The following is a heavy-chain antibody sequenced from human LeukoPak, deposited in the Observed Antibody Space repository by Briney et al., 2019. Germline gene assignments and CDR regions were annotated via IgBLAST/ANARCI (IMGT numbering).Heavy chain of an antibody. J-gene: IGHJ4*02. CDR1: GVTFSSYA. V-gene: IGHV3-23*01. CDR3: AKPGYCTNGVCYNGGEFDY. Sequence: GGSLRLSCAASGVTFSSYAMSWVRQAPGKGLEWASTISGNGGSTYSADAVRGRFTISRDNSKNTLYLKMHSLRAEDTAVYYCAKPGYCTNGVCYNGGEFDYWGQGTLVTVSS. D-gene: IGHD2-8*01. CDR2: ISGNGGST.